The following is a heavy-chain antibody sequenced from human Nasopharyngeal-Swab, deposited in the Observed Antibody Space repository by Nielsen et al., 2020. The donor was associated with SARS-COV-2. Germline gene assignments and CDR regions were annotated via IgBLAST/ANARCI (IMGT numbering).Heavy chain of an antibody. CDR3: ARGLSGIVPAPILGLGPYYSYYYMDV. V-gene: IGHV4-34*01. CDR1: GGSFTAYY. CDR2: INHSGGT. D-gene: IGHD2-2*01. Sequence: SETLSLTCVVYGGSFTAYYWGWIRQPPGKGLEWIGEINHSGGTNYNPSLQSRVTISVDTSKNQFSLKLSSVTAADTAVYYCARGLSGIVPAPILGLGPYYSYYYMDVWGKGTTVTVSS. J-gene: IGHJ6*03.